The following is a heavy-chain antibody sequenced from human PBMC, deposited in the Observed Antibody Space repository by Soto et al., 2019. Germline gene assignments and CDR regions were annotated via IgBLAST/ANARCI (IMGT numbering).Heavy chain of an antibody. J-gene: IGHJ3*02. CDR3: AKSLFGGPDI. V-gene: IGHV3-30-3*02. CDR1: GFSFSTYA. D-gene: IGHD2-15*01. Sequence: QPGGSLRLSCAASGFSFSTYAMHWVRQAPGRGLEWVTFISYDGSNKYYADSVKGRFTISRDNSKNTLYLQMNSLRAEDTALYYCAKSLFGGPDIWGQGTMVTVSS. CDR2: ISYDGSNK.